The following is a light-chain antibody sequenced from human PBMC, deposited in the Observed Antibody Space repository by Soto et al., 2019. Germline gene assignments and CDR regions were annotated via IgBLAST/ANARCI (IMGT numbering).Light chain of an antibody. J-gene: IGLJ1*01. CDR1: SSDVGAYNY. CDR3: CSYAGSNTLYV. Sequence: QSALTQPRSVSGSPGQSVTISCTGTSSDVGAYNYVSWYQQHPAKAPNLMIYDVSKRPSGVPDRFSGSKSGNTASLTISGLQAEDEADYYCCSYAGSNTLYVFGTGTKVTVL. V-gene: IGLV2-11*01. CDR2: DVS.